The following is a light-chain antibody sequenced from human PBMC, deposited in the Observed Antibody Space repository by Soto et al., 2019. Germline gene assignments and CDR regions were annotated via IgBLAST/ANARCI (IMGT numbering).Light chain of an antibody. CDR1: SSDVGGYNF. CDR3: SSYAGSNIVV. Sequence: QSALTQPPSASGSPGRSVTISCTGTSSDVGGYNFVSWYQQHPGKAPKLMIYEVSERPSGVPDRFSGSKSGNTASLTVSGLQAEDEADYYCSSYAGSNIVVFGGGTKVTVL. V-gene: IGLV2-8*01. CDR2: EVS. J-gene: IGLJ2*01.